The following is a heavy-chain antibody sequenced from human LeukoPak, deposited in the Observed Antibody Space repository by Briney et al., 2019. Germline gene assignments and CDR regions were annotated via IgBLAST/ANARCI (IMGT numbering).Heavy chain of an antibody. Sequence: GGSLRLSCAASGFTFSSLEMNWVRQAPGKGLEWVSHISSSGHTIYYANSVRGRFTISRDNAKNSLYLQMDSLRAEDTAVYYCVRDRNAGGGLFDYWGQGTLVTVSS. D-gene: IGHD1-14*01. V-gene: IGHV3-48*03. CDR2: ISSSGHTI. CDR3: VRDRNAGGGLFDY. J-gene: IGHJ4*02. CDR1: GFTFSSLE.